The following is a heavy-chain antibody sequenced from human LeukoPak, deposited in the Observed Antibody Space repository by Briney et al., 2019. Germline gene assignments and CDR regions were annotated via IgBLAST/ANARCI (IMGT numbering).Heavy chain of an antibody. J-gene: IGHJ6*02. D-gene: IGHD2-2*01. V-gene: IGHV4-34*01. CDR1: GGSFSGYY. CDR3: ARGGPRGVVPAALVWNSRPPPYYYGMDV. CDR2: INHSGST. Sequence: SETLSLTCAVYGGSFSGYYWSWIRQPPGKGREWIGEINHSGSTNYNPSPKRRVTISVDTSKNQCSLKVSSVTAADTAVYYCARGGPRGVVPAALVWNSRPPPYYYGMDVWGQGTTVTVSS.